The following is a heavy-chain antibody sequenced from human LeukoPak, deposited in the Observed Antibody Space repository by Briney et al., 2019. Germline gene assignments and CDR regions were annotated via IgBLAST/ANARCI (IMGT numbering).Heavy chain of an antibody. D-gene: IGHD6-19*01. CDR1: GFTFSDYY. J-gene: IGHJ4*02. CDR3: AKVRYPHSSGWFHFDY. CDR2: ISSGGSTI. V-gene: IGHV3-11*01. Sequence: GGSLRLSCAVSGFTFSDYYMSWIRQAPGKGLEWVSYISSGGSTISHADSVKGRFTISRDNAENSLYLQMNSLRAEDTAVYYCAKVRYPHSSGWFHFDYWGQGLLVTVSS.